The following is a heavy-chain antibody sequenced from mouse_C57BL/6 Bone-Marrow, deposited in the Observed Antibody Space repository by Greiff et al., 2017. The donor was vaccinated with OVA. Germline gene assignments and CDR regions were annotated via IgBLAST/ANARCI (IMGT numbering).Heavy chain of an antibody. CDR1: GYTFTSYW. V-gene: IGHV1-61*01. CDR3: ARGATVVAGDFDF. CDR2: IYPSDSET. Sequence: VQLQQPGAELVRPGSSVKLSCKASGYTFTSYWMDWVKPRPGQGLEWIGNIYPSDSETNYNQKFKDKATLTVDKSSSTAYMQLSSLTSEDSAVYYWARGATVVAGDFDFWGTGTTVTVSS. J-gene: IGHJ1*03. D-gene: IGHD1-1*01.